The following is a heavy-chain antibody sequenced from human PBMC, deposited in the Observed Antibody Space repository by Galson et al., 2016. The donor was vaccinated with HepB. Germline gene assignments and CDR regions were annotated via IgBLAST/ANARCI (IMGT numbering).Heavy chain of an antibody. CDR2: ISSSRGYT. V-gene: IGHV3-11*05. J-gene: IGHJ4*02. CDR3: ARAPMLRGVIMTTPFDY. CDR1: GFTFSEYY. Sequence: SLRLSCAASGFTFSEYYMSWVRQAPGTGLECVSYISSSRGYTHYAESVKGRFTISRDNAKNTLYLEMNSLSAADTAVYYCARAPMLRGVIMTTPFDYWGQGTLVTASS. D-gene: IGHD3-10*01.